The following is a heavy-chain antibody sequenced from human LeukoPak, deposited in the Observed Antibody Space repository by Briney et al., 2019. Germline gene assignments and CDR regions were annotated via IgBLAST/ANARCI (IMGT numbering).Heavy chain of an antibody. Sequence: PGGSLRLSCAASGFTFSNYAMHWVRQAPGEGLEYVSAISSNGGSTYYAYSVKGRFTISRDNSKNTLFLQMGSLRVEDMAVYYCARGLRAYYYYGMDVWGQGTTVTVSS. D-gene: IGHD3-3*01. CDR1: GFTFSNYA. CDR3: ARGLRAYYYYGMDV. J-gene: IGHJ6*02. CDR2: ISSNGGST. V-gene: IGHV3-64*01.